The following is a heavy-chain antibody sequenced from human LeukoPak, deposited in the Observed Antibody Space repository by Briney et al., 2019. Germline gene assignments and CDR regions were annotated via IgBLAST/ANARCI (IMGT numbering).Heavy chain of an antibody. D-gene: IGHD3-22*01. V-gene: IGHV4-34*01. J-gene: IGHJ4*02. CDR1: GGSFSGYY. Sequence: PSETLSLTCAVYGGSFSGYYWSWIRQPPGKGLEWIGAINHSGSTSYNPSLKSRVTISVDTSKNQFSLKLSSVTAADTAVYYCARGGKYYYDSTTEWYFDYWGQGTLVTVSS. CDR2: INHSGST. CDR3: ARGGKYYYDSTTEWYFDY.